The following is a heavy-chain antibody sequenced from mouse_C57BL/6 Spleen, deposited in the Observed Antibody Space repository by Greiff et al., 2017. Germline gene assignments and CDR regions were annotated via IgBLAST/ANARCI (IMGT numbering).Heavy chain of an antibody. D-gene: IGHD4-1*01. CDR1: GYAFSGSW. CDR2: IYPGDGDT. CDR3: AREKDMGHYFDY. V-gene: IGHV1-82*01. J-gene: IGHJ2*01. Sequence: QVQLQQSGPELVKPGASVKISCKASGYAFSGSWMNWVKQRPGKGLAWIGRIYPGDGDTNYNGKFKGKATLTAEKSSSTAYMPLSSLTSEDSAVYFCAREKDMGHYFDYWGQGTTLTVSS.